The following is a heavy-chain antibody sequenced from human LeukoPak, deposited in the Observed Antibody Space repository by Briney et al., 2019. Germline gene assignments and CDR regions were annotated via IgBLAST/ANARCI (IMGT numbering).Heavy chain of an antibody. D-gene: IGHD3-22*01. Sequence: GGSLRLSCAASGFTFSSYVMHWVRQAPGKGLEWVAVISYDGSNKYYADSVKGRFTISRDNSKNTLYLQMNSLRAEDTAVYYCAKGPYYYDSSGYYFDYWGQGTLVTVSS. J-gene: IGHJ4*02. V-gene: IGHV3-30*18. CDR3: AKGPYYYDSSGYYFDY. CDR2: ISYDGSNK. CDR1: GFTFSSYV.